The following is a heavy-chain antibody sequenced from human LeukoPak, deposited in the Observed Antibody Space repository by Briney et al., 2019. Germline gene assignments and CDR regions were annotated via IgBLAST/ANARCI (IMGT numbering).Heavy chain of an antibody. D-gene: IGHD6-19*01. Sequence: ASVKVSCKASGYTFTGYNMHWVRQAPGQGLEWMGWVNPYSGDTKYAQKFQGRVTMTRDTSISTAYMELSRLRSDDTAAYYCARGRSGTLDYWGQGTLVTVSS. J-gene: IGHJ4*02. CDR1: GYTFTGYN. CDR3: ARGRSGTLDY. CDR2: VNPYSGDT. V-gene: IGHV1-2*02.